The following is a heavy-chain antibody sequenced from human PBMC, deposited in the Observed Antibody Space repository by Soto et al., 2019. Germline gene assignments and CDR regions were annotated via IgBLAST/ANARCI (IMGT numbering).Heavy chain of an antibody. V-gene: IGHV1-2*04. CDR3: ARDYYDGSASYGIEF. CDR1: GYTFTGYY. D-gene: IGHD3-16*01. CDR2: INPKSGGA. Sequence: QVHLVQSGAEVKKPGASVKVSCKASGYTFTGYYIHWVRQAPGQGLEWMGWINPKSGGANIAQKFKGWVTMTRDTSISTPYMELSNLRSNDTAMYYCARDYYDGSASYGIEFWGQGTMVTVAS. J-gene: IGHJ3*01.